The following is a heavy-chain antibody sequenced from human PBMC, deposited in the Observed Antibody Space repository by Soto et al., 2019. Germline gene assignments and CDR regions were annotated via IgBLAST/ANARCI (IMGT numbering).Heavy chain of an antibody. D-gene: IGHD2-2*03. V-gene: IGHV1-69*01. CDR2: IIPIFGTA. CDR3: ARVRMDIVVVPAARYYYYYGMDV. CDR1: GGTFSSYA. J-gene: IGHJ6*02. Sequence: QVQLVQSGAEVKKPGSSVKVSCKASGGTFSSYAISWVRQAPGQGLEWMGGIIPIFGTANYAQKFQGRVTITADESTSTAYMELSSLRSEDTAVYYCARVRMDIVVVPAARYYYYYGMDVWGHGTTVIVSS.